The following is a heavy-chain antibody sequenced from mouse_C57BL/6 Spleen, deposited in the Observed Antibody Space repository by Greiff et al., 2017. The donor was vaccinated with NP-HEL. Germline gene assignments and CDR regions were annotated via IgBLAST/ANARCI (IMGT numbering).Heavy chain of an antibody. CDR1: GYSFTSYY. CDR2: IYPGSGNT. V-gene: IGHV1-66*01. Sequence: RVEPGASVKISCKASGYSFTSYYIPWVKQRPGQGLEWIGWIYPGSGNTKYNEKFKGKATLTADTSSSTAYMQLSSLTSEDSAVYYGARTGYFDVWGTGTTVTVSS. J-gene: IGHJ1*03. CDR3: ARTGYFDV.